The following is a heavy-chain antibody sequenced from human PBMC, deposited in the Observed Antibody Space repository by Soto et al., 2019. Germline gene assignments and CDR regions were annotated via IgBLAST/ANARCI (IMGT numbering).Heavy chain of an antibody. CDR2: IIPFHSVT. V-gene: IGHV1-69*08. J-gene: IGHJ4*02. Sequence: QVQLVQSGAEVKKPGSSVKVSCKASGGTFSPYTINWVRQAPGQGLEWMGRIIPFHSVTNYAQKFQARVTITEDKSTSTAYMELSGMRFEDTAMYYCTRDWEITVSTWAFGGFWGRGTLVTVSS. D-gene: IGHD3-10*01. CDR3: TRDWEITVSTWAFGGF. CDR1: GGTFSPYT.